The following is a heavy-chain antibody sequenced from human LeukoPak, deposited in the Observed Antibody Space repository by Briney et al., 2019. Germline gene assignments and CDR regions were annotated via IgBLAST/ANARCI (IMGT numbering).Heavy chain of an antibody. V-gene: IGHV3-21*01. CDR2: ISSSSSYI. Sequence: GGSLRLSCAASGFTFSSYSMNWVRQAPGKGLEWVSSISSSSSYIYYADSVKGRFTISRDNAKNSLYLQMNSLRAEDTAVYYCAGDFSPLYYYDSSGSGTTDAFDIWGQGTMVTVSS. J-gene: IGHJ3*02. D-gene: IGHD3-22*01. CDR1: GFTFSSYS. CDR3: AGDFSPLYYYDSSGSGTTDAFDI.